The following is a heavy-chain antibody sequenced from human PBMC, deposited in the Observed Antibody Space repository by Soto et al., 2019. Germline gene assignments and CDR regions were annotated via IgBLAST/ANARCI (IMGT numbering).Heavy chain of an antibody. V-gene: IGHV4-34*01. CDR2: INHSGST. D-gene: IGHD3-16*02. CDR3: AGLSTAYYYYYGMDV. J-gene: IGHJ6*02. Sequence: SETLSLTCAVYGGSFSGYYWSWIRQPPGKGLEWIWEINHSGSTNYNPSLKSRVTTSVETSKKQFSLKLSSVTAPDTAVYYCAGLSTAYYYYYGMDVCAQGTTVTVYS. CDR1: GGSFSGYY.